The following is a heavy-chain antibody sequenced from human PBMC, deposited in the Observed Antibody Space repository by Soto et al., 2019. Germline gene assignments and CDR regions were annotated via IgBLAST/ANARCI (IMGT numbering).Heavy chain of an antibody. Sequence: QVQLVESGGGVVQPGRFLRLSCAASGFPFTTYGMHWVREGPGKGLEWVAVISYDGSNKYYADSVKGRFTISRDNSKNKLYLKMNSLRPEDTALYYCVGGQYYSDYRGQGTLVTVSS. V-gene: IGHV3-30*03. CDR1: GFPFTTYG. CDR3: VGGQYYSDY. D-gene: IGHD3-10*01. J-gene: IGHJ4*02. CDR2: ISYDGSNK.